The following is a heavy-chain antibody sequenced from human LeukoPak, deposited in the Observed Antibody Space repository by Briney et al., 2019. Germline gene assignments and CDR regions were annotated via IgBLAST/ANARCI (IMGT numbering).Heavy chain of an antibody. V-gene: IGHV4-59*12. CDR3: ALTQSGSKTFDY. CDR1: VGSITNYN. J-gene: IGHJ4*02. Sequence: SETLSLTCTVPVGSITNYNWNWIRQPPGKGLEWIGYAFHSGSARYNPSLQSRVTMSVDTSKNQFSLKLSSVTAADTAVYYCALTQSGSKTFDYWGQGTLVTVSS. D-gene: IGHD1-14*01. CDR2: AFHSGSA.